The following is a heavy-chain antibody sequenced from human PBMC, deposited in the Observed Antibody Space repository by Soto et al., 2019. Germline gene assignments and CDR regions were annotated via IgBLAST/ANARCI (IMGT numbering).Heavy chain of an antibody. CDR1: GYTFTSYG. CDR3: ARVGPIAAAGNRGDY. CDR2: ISAYNGNT. D-gene: IGHD6-13*01. J-gene: IGHJ4*02. V-gene: IGHV1-18*01. Sequence: ASVKVSCKASGYTFTSYGISWVRQAPGQGLEWMGWISAYNGNTNYAQKLQGRVTMTTDTSTSTAYMELRSLRSDDTAVYYCARVGPIAAAGNRGDYWGQGTLVTVSS.